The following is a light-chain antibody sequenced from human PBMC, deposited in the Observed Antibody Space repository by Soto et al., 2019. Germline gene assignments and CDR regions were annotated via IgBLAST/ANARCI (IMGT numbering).Light chain of an antibody. CDR3: QKYNNWPPIN. CDR2: GAS. V-gene: IGKV3-15*01. CDR1: QSFSSN. Sequence: DIVMTQSPATLSVSPGERATLSCRASQSFSSNLAWYQQKPGQAPRLLIYGASTRATGIPASFSGSGSGKEFTLTISSLQSAHFAGYYCQKYNNWPPINFGQGTRLEI. J-gene: IGKJ5*01.